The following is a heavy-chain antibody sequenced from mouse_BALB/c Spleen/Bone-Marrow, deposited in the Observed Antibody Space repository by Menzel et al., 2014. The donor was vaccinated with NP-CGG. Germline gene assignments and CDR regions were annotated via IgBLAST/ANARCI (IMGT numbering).Heavy chain of an antibody. CDR2: IDPANGNT. Sequence: EVQLQQSGAELVKPGASVKLSCTASGFNTKDTYMHWVKQRPEQGLEWIGRIDPANGNTKYDPKFQGKATITADTSSNTAYLQLSSLTSEDTAVYYCARPIFLWGQGTSVTVSS. CDR1: GFNTKDTY. V-gene: IGHV14-3*02. CDR3: ARPIFL. J-gene: IGHJ4*01.